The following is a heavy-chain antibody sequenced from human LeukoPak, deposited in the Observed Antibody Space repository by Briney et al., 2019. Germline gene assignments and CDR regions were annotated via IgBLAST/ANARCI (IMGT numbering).Heavy chain of an antibody. J-gene: IGHJ4*02. CDR1: GFSFDDYG. CDR3: ARDLRVVITGSFDS. V-gene: IGHV3-20*04. CDR2: INWNGDST. Sequence: GGSLRLSCAASGFSFDDYGLTWVRQAPGKGLEWVSGINWNGDSTDYADSVEGRFTISRDNAKNSLYLQMNSLRAEDTALYYCARDLRVVITGSFDSWGQGTLVTVSS. D-gene: IGHD3-22*01.